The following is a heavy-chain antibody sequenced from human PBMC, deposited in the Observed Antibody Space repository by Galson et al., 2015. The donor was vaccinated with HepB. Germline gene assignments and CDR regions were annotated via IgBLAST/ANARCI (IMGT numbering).Heavy chain of an antibody. Sequence: ETLSLTCTVSGGSISSSSYYWGWIRQPPGKGLEWIGSIYYSGSTYYNPSLKSRVTISVDTSKNQFSLKLSSVTAADTAVYYCASGYYDSSGYYQLFDYWGQGTLVTVSS. CDR2: IYYSGST. CDR1: GGSISSSSYY. J-gene: IGHJ4*02. CDR3: ASGYYDSSGYYQLFDY. V-gene: IGHV4-39*01. D-gene: IGHD3-22*01.